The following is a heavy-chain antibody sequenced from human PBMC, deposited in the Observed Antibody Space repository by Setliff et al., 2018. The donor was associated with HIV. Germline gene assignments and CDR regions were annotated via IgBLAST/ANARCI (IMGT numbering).Heavy chain of an antibody. CDR1: GYTFTSYS. V-gene: IGHV7-4-1*02. CDR2: INTNTGHP. J-gene: IGHJ4*02. Sequence: ASVKVSCKASGYTFTSYSMHWVRQAPGQGLQWMGWINTNTGHPTYAQDFIGRFVFSLDTSVSTAYLQISGLKAADTAVYDCAKGAYQYYDSSAYYKGNFDYWGQGTLVTVSS. CDR3: AKGAYQYYDSSAYYKGNFDY. D-gene: IGHD3-22*01.